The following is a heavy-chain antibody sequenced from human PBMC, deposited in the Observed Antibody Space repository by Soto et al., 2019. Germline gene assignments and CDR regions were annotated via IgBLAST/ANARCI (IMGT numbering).Heavy chain of an antibody. D-gene: IGHD6-19*01. CDR1: GFNVSDNY. CDR3: VRERRGLGIGFDH. V-gene: IGHV3-53*01. Sequence: GGSLRLSCAASGFNVSDNYMGWVRQAPGKGLEWASSFFTGGSTDYADSVKGRFTISRDDSKNTVYLQTNSLRAEDTAVYFCVRERRGLGIGFDHWGQGTLVTVSS. J-gene: IGHJ4*02. CDR2: FFTGGST.